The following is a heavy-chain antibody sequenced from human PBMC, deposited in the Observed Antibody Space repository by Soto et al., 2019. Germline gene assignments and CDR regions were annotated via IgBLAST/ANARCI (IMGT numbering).Heavy chain of an antibody. CDR1: GGSISSGGYY. CDR3: ARDRYCSSTSCPTHAYGMDV. Sequence: SETLSLTCTVSGGSISSGGYYWSWIRQHPGKGLEWIGYIYYSGSTYYNPSLKSRVTISVDTSKNQFSLKLSSVTAADTAVYYCARDRYCSSTSCPTHAYGMDVWGQGATVTVYS. V-gene: IGHV4-31*03. D-gene: IGHD2-2*01. J-gene: IGHJ6*02. CDR2: IYYSGST.